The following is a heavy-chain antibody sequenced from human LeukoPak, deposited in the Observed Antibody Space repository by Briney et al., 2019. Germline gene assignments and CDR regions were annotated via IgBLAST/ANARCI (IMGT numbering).Heavy chain of an antibody. CDR2: IIPIFGTA. Sequence: SVKVSCKASGGTFSSYAISWVRQAPGQGLEWMGGIIPIFGTANYAQKSQGRVTITADESTSTAYMELSSLRSEDTAVYYCARESPVITILYGAPKYGMDVWGQGTTVTVSS. CDR3: ARESPVITILYGAPKYGMDV. CDR1: GGTFSSYA. V-gene: IGHV1-69*13. D-gene: IGHD3-3*01. J-gene: IGHJ6*02.